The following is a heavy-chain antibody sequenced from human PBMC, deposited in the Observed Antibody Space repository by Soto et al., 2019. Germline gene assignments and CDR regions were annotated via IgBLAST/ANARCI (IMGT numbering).Heavy chain of an antibody. Sequence: QVQLVQSGSESTQPGASVKVSCKGSGYNFNSYSINWVRQAPGQGLEWMGWINPNTGNPTYAQGFTGRFVFSVDTSVSTVYLQIFSLKADDSAVYYCARDRASGSFDYWGQGTRVTVSS. V-gene: IGHV7-4-1*01. CDR1: GYNFNSYS. CDR3: ARDRASGSFDY. D-gene: IGHD1-26*01. CDR2: INPNTGNP. J-gene: IGHJ4*02.